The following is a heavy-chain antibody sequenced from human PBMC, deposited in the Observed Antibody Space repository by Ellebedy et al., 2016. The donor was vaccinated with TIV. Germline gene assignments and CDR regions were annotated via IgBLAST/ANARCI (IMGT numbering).Heavy chain of an antibody. CDR2: INHSGST. CDR1: GGSFSGYY. J-gene: IGHJ5*02. V-gene: IGHV4-34*01. Sequence: SETLSLXXAVSGGSFSGYYWSWIRQPPGKGLEWIGDINHSGSTNYNPSLKSRVTISVDTSNNQFSLKLSSVTAADTAVYYCARGLGYCSGGSGYSGFWFDPWGQGTLVTVSS. D-gene: IGHD2-15*01. CDR3: ARGLGYCSGGSGYSGFWFDP.